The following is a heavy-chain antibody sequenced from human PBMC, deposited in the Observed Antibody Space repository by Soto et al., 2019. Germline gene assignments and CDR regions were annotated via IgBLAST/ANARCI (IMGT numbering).Heavy chain of an antibody. J-gene: IGHJ6*02. D-gene: IGHD3-10*01. CDR3: ARHYGSGSLTLNYYYYYGMDV. CDR2: INHSGST. Sequence: PSETLSLTCAVYGGSCSGYYWSWMRQPPGKGLEWIGEINHSGSTNYNPSLKSRVTISVDTSKNQFSLKLSSVTAADTAVYYCARHYGSGSLTLNYYYYYGMDVWGQGTTVTVSS. V-gene: IGHV4-34*01. CDR1: GGSCSGYY.